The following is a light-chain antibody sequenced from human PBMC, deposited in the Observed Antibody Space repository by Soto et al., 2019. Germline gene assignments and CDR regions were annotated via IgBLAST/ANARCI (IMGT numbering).Light chain of an antibody. CDR3: QQYNDYSAWT. Sequence: DIQMTQSPSTLSGSVGDRVTITCRASQTISSWLAWYQQKPGKAPKLLIYKASTLKSGVPSRFSGSGSGTEFTLTISSLRPDDFATYDCQQYNDYSAWTFGQGTKVDIK. CDR1: QTISSW. V-gene: IGKV1-5*03. CDR2: KAS. J-gene: IGKJ1*01.